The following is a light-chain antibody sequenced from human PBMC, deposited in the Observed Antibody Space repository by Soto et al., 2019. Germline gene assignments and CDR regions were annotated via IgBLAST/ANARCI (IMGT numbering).Light chain of an antibody. J-gene: IGLJ3*02. CDR2: GNT. V-gene: IGLV1-40*01. Sequence: QSVLTQPPSVSGAPGQRVTISCTGNSIGAGGDVHRYQQLPGTAPKLLIYGNTNRPAGVPDRFSGSKSGSSASLAITGLQAEDEADYYCQSNRLSGSLFGGGTQLTVL. CDR3: QSNRLSGSL. CDR1: SIGAGGD.